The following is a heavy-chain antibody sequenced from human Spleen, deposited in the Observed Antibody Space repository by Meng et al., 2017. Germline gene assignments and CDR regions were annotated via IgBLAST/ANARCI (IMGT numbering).Heavy chain of an antibody. J-gene: IGHJ4*02. CDR1: GDSVSSNSAA. CDR2: TYYRSKWYN. V-gene: IGHV6-1*01. Sequence: QIQLQQSGPGLVKPSQPLSLTCPISGDSVSSNSAAWNWLRQSPPRGLEWLGRTYYRSKWYNDYAVSVKSRITINPDTSKNQFSLQLNSVTPEDTAVYYCARQEGAFDYWGQGTLVTVSS. D-gene: IGHD3-16*01. CDR3: ARQEGAFDY.